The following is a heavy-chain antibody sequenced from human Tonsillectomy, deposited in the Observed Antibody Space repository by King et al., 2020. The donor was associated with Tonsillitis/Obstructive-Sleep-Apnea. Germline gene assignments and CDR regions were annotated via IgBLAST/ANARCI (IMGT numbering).Heavy chain of an antibody. CDR1: GYSFTNYW. CDR2: IYPGDSDT. CDR3: ARRGREWSSTTQGDVDY. J-gene: IGHJ4*02. Sequence: VQLVESGAEVKKPGESLKISCKGSGYSFTNYWIGWVRQMPGKGLEWMGIIYPGDSDTRYSPSFQGQVTISADKYISTAYLQWSSLKASDTAMYYCARRGREWSSTTQGDVDYRGQGTLVTVSS. V-gene: IGHV5-51*01. D-gene: IGHD2-21*02.